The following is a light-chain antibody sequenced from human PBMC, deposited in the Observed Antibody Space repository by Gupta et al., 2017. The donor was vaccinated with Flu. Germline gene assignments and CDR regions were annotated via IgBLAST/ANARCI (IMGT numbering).Light chain of an antibody. J-gene: IGKJ1*01. CDR2: AAS. V-gene: IGKV1-27*01. CDR3: QKYNSVPST. Sequence: DIQMSQSPSSLSASVGDRVTITCRASQVISNYLDWYQQKPAKVPKLLIHAASTLQSGVPSRFSGGGSGTDFTLTISSLQPEDVATYYCQKYNSVPSTFGQGTKLEIK. CDR1: QVISNY.